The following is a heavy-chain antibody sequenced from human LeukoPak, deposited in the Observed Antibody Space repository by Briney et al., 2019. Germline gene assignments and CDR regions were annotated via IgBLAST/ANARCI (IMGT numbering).Heavy chain of an antibody. Sequence: GASVKVSCKSSGYTFTGYYIQWVRQAPGQGLEWMGWFYPNSGGTNYPQKFQGRVTMTRDTSTTTAYMEVSRLTSDDTAVYYCARASRPTVTIDPYYFDYWGQGTLVTVSS. V-gene: IGHV1-2*02. D-gene: IGHD4-17*01. CDR2: FYPNSGGT. CDR1: GYTFTGYY. CDR3: ARASRPTVTIDPYYFDY. J-gene: IGHJ4*02.